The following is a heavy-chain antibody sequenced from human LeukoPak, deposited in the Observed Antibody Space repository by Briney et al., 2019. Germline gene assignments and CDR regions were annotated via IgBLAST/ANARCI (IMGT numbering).Heavy chain of an antibody. D-gene: IGHD6-13*01. CDR3: ACRDLTSTWSFP. CDR1: GYSFTSYW. V-gene: IGHV5-51*01. CDR2: IYPGDSRI. J-gene: IGHJ5*02. Sequence: GESLKISCQGFGYSFTSYWIGWVRQMPGKGMEWMGVIYPGDSRIRYNPSFQGQVTISVDKSISTAYLQWVSLKASDTAMYYCACRDLTSTWSFPWGQGTLVTVSS.